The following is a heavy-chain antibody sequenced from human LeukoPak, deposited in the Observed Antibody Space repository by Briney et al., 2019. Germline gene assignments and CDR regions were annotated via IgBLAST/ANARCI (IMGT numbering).Heavy chain of an antibody. CDR3: ATSLTTGELLSFDY. V-gene: IGHV5-51*01. CDR1: GYSFTNYY. J-gene: IGHJ4*02. CDR2: IYPADSDT. D-gene: IGHD4-17*01. Sequence: GESLKISCKGSGYSFTNYYIAWVRQMPGKGLEWMGIIYPADSDTRYSPSFQGQVTISADKSISTAYLQWSGLKASDTAMYYCATSLTTGELLSFDYWGQGTPLTVSS.